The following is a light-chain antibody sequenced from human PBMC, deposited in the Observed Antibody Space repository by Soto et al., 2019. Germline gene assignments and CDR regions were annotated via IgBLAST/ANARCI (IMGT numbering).Light chain of an antibody. CDR2: DVS. CDR1: SSDVGGYNY. Sequence: QSALTQPASVSGSPGQSITISCTGTSSDVGGYNYVSWYQQHPGKAPKLMIYDVSNRPSGVSNRFSGSKSGNTASLTISGLQVEDEADYCCSSYTSSSTVVFGGGTKLTVL. CDR3: SSYTSSSTVV. J-gene: IGLJ2*01. V-gene: IGLV2-14*01.